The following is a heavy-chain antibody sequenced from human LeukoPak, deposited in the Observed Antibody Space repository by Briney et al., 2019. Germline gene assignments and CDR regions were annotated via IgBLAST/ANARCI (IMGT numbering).Heavy chain of an antibody. V-gene: IGHV4-39*01. D-gene: IGHD3-10*01. CDR1: GGSISSSSYY. CDR2: IYCSGST. J-gene: IGHJ6*03. Sequence: SETLSLTCTVSGGSISSSSYYWGWIRQPPGKGLEWIASIYCSGSTYYNPSLKSRTTISVDTPKNQFSLRLSSVTAADTAVYDCARLGTPYYYGSGSSNRRVAYYYYMDVWGKGTTVTISS. CDR3: ARLGTPYYYGSGSSNRRVAYYYYMDV.